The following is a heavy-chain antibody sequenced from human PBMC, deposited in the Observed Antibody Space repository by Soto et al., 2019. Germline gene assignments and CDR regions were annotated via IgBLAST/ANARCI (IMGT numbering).Heavy chain of an antibody. Sequence: QVQLVESGGGVVQPGASLTLSCAASGFRFSGFGMHWVRQAPGKGLEWVAVISFDASEKFYVDSVKGRFSISRDDSHSKVFLQMNSLRREDTGVYYCARDLGGYVHLWDKSTYWGQGTLVNVS. D-gene: IGHD5-12*01. CDR3: ARDLGGYVHLWDKSTY. V-gene: IGHV3-30*04. CDR2: ISFDASEK. CDR1: GFRFSGFG. J-gene: IGHJ1*01.